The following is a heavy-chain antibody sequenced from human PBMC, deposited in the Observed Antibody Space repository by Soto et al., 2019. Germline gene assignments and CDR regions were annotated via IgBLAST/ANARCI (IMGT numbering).Heavy chain of an antibody. CDR1: GGTFSSYA. CDR3: ASLFYYYDSSGSVDY. D-gene: IGHD3-22*01. CDR2: IIPIFGTA. J-gene: IGHJ4*02. V-gene: IGHV1-69*13. Sequence: SVKVSCEASGGTFSSYAISWVRQAPGQGLEWMGGIIPIFGTANYAQKFQGRVTITADESTSTAYMELSSLRSEDTAVYYCASLFYYYDSSGSVDYWGQGTLVTVSS.